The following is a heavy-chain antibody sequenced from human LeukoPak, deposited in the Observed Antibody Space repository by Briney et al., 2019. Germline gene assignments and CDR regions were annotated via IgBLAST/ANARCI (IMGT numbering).Heavy chain of an antibody. CDR2: ISYEGSKK. V-gene: IGHV3-30*01. Sequence: GGSPRPSSAPPRLTFTTSATHWVRHAPGKGLERVSVISYEGSKKDYADFVKGRFTISRDNSKNTLSLQMNSLRAEDTAVYYCARRGPYSAYDYYYYGMDVWGKGTTVTVSS. D-gene: IGHD5-12*01. CDR3: ARRGPYSAYDYYYYGMDV. J-gene: IGHJ6*04. CDR1: RLTFTTSA.